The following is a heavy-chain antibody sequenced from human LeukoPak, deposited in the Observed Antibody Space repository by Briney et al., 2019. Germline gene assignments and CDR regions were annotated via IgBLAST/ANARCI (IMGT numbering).Heavy chain of an antibody. CDR1: GYTFTGYY. V-gene: IGHV1-2*02. Sequence: GASVKVSCKASGYTFTGYYMHWVRQAPGQGLEWMGWINPNSGGTNYAQKLQGRVTMTTDTSTSTAYMELRSLRSDDTAVYYCAREFADRITMVRGVIDYWGQGTLVTVSS. D-gene: IGHD3-10*01. J-gene: IGHJ4*02. CDR2: INPNSGGT. CDR3: AREFADRITMVRGVIDY.